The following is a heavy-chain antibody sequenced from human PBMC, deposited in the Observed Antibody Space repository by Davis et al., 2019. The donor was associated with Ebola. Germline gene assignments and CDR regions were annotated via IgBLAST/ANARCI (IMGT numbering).Heavy chain of an antibody. J-gene: IGHJ4*02. Sequence: PGGSLRLSCTASGFTFSSYWMTWVRQAPGKGLEWVANINQDGSERYYVDSVKGRLTISRDNAKNSLDLQMNSLRAEDTAVYYCATGGSPSGRLGYWGQGTLVTASS. V-gene: IGHV3-7*03. CDR3: ATGGSPSGRLGY. CDR2: INQDGSER. D-gene: IGHD6-6*01. CDR1: GFTFSSYW.